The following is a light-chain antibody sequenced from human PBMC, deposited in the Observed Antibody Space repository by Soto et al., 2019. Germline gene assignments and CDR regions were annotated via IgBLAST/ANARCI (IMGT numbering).Light chain of an antibody. CDR2: DVS. J-gene: IGLJ1*01. Sequence: LTQPASESGSPGQSFTISCTGTSSDVGAYKYVSWYQQHPGKAPKLMTYDVSKQPSRVSNCISRSKACDTASLTSTGLQAADEADYYCNSFTTTSAYVFGSGTKVTVL. CDR3: NSFTTTSAYV. V-gene: IGLV2-14*03. CDR1: SSDVGAYKY.